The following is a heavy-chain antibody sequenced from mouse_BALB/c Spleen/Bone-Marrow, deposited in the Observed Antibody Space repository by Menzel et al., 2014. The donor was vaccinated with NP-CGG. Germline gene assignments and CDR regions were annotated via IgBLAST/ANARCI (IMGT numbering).Heavy chain of an antibody. Sequence: QVQQSGADLVRPGSSVKISCKTSGFSFSMYWMNWVKQGPGQGLEWIGQIYPGDGDTEYNGRFKGKATLTADKSSSTAYMQLSSLTSEDSAVYFCARSGWEGFADWGQGTTLTVSS. D-gene: IGHD1-1*02. J-gene: IGHJ2*01. CDR1: GFSFSMYW. CDR3: ARSGWEGFAD. V-gene: IGHV1-80*01. CDR2: IYPGDGDT.